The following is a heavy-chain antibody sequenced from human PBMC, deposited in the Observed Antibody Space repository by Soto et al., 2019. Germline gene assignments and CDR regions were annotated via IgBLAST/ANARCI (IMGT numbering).Heavy chain of an antibody. CDR1: GFTFGSYG. D-gene: IGHD4-17*01. J-gene: IGHJ4*02. CDR2: ISYDGSNK. CDR3: AKGTYGDYETEASDY. Sequence: QVQLVESGGGVVQPGGSLRLSCAASGFTFGSYGMHWVRQAPGKGLEWVAVISYDGSNKYYADSVKGRFTISRDNSKNTLYLQMNSLRAEDTAVYYCAKGTYGDYETEASDYWGQGTLVTVSS. V-gene: IGHV3-30*18.